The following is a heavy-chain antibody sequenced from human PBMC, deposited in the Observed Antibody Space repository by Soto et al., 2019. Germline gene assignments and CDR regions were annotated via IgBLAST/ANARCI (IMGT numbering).Heavy chain of an antibody. J-gene: IGHJ4*02. D-gene: IGHD3-10*01. CDR2: ISGSGGST. Sequence: EVQLLESGGDLVQPGGSLSLSCAASGFTFSSYVMRWVRQAPGKGLEWVSVISGSGGSTYYADSVKGRFTISRDNSKNTRYLQMNSLRAEDTAVYYCAPHLWFGELYYWGQGTLVTVSS. CDR3: APHLWFGELYY. CDR1: GFTFSSYV. V-gene: IGHV3-23*01.